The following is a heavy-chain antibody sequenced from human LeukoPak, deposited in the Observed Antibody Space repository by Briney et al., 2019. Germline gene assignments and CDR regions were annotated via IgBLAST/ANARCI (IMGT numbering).Heavy chain of an antibody. V-gene: IGHV1-46*01. CDR2: INPSGGST. D-gene: IGHD6-19*01. J-gene: IGHJ4*02. Sequence: ASVKASCKASGGTFSSYAISWVRQAPGQGLEWMGIINPSGGSTTYAQNFQGRVTMTRDTSTSAVYMEVSSLRSEDTAVYYCARGGSLAVAPHQYYFDYWGQGTLVTVSS. CDR3: ARGGSLAVAPHQYYFDY. CDR1: GGTFSSYA.